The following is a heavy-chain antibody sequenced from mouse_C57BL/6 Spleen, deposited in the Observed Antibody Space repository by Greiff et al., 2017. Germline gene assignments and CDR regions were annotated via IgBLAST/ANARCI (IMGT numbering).Heavy chain of an antibody. CDR3: AREGDYYGTPDY. J-gene: IGHJ2*01. V-gene: IGHV1-76*01. CDR1: GYTFTDYY. D-gene: IGHD1-1*01. Sequence: QVQLKESGAELVRPGASVKLSCKASGYTFTDYYINWVKQRPGQGLEWIARIYPGSGNTYYNEKFKGKATLTAEKSSSTAYMQLSSLTSEDSAVYFCAREGDYYGTPDYWGQGTTLTVSS. CDR2: IYPGSGNT.